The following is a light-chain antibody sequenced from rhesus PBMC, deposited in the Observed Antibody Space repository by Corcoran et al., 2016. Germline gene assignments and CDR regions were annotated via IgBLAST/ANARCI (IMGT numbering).Light chain of an antibody. CDR2: KAA. Sequence: DIQMTQSPSSLSASVGDTVTITCRASQGISSWLAWYQQKPGQAPKLLIYKAASLQSGAPSRFSGSGSGTDFTLTISSLQFEDFATYYCLQYSSSPYSFGQGTKVEIK. CDR1: QGISSW. V-gene: IGKV1-22*01. J-gene: IGKJ2*01. CDR3: LQYSSSPYS.